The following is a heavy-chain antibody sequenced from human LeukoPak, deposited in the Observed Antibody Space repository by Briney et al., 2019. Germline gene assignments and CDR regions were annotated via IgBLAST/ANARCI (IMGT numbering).Heavy chain of an antibody. CDR3: AREGLDCSGGSCPYYYYYYYMDV. D-gene: IGHD2-15*01. J-gene: IGHJ6*03. V-gene: IGHV3-30*02. CDR2: IQYDGSNE. Sequence: GGSLRLSCAASRFTFSSYGMHWVRQAPGKGLEWVAYIQYDGSNEQYADSVKGRFSISRDNAKNSLYLQMNSLRAEDTAVYYCAREGLDCSGGSCPYYYYYYYMDVWGKGTTVTVSS. CDR1: RFTFSSYG.